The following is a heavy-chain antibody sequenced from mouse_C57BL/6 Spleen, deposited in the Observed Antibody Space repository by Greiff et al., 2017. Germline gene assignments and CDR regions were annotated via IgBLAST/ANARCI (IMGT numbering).Heavy chain of an antibody. Sequence: VQLQQSGPELVKPGASVKISCKASGYSFTGYYMNWVKQSPEKSLEWIGEINPSTGGTTYNQKFKAKATLTVDKSSSTAYMQLKSLTSEDSAVYYCARFVSGRYFDVWGTGTTVTVSS. J-gene: IGHJ1*03. CDR1: GYSFTGYY. CDR3: ARFVSGRYFDV. D-gene: IGHD3-2*02. V-gene: IGHV1-42*01. CDR2: INPSTGGT.